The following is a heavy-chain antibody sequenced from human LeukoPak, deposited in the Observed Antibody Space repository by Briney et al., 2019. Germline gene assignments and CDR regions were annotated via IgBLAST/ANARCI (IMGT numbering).Heavy chain of an antibody. V-gene: IGHV3-23*01. Sequence: PGGSLRLSCAASGFIFSNTWMSWVRQAPGKGLEWVSAISGSGGSTYYADSVKGRFTISRDNSKNTLYLQMNSLRAEDTAVYYCANALGLRYFDWLSPTVDYWGQGTLVTVSS. CDR1: GFIFSNTW. CDR3: ANALGLRYFDWLSPTVDY. CDR2: ISGSGGST. J-gene: IGHJ4*02. D-gene: IGHD3-9*01.